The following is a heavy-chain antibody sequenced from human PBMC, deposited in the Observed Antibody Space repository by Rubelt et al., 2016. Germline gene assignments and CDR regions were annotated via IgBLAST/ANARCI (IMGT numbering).Heavy chain of an antibody. CDR1: GFSFSAYS. D-gene: IGHD1-26*01. CDR2: ISSSGSSI. CDR3: ARGSGSDGGIYFDS. Sequence: EAQLVESGGGLVQPGGSLRLSCAASGFSFSAYSMNWVRQAPGKGPEWVSHISSSGSSIYYADSVKGRFTISRDNAKNSLYMQMNSLSAADTAVYDCARGSGSDGGIYFDSWGQGTLVTVSS. V-gene: IGHV3-48*04. J-gene: IGHJ4*02.